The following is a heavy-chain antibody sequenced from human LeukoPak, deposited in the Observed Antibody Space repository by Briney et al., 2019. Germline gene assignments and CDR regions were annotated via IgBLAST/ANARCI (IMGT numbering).Heavy chain of an antibody. J-gene: IGHJ4*02. CDR3: AKDLDFMYQLLTGIDY. V-gene: IGHV3-30*02. Sequence: GGSLRLSCAASGFTFSSHGMHWVRQAPGKGLEWVAFIRYDGSNKYYADSVKGRFTISRDNSKNTLYLQMNSLRAEDTAVYYCAKDLDFMYQLLTGIDYWGQGTLVTVSS. D-gene: IGHD2-2*01. CDR1: GFTFSSHG. CDR2: IRYDGSNK.